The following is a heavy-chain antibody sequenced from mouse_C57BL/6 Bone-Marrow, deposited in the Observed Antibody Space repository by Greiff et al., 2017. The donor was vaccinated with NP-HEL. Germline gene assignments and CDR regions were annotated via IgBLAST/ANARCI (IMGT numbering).Heavy chain of an antibody. D-gene: IGHD1-2*01. Sequence: VQLQQSGAELVRPGTSVKMSCKASGYTFTNLWIGWAKQRPGHGLEWIGDIYPGGGYTNYNEKFKGKATLTADKSSSTAYMQFSSLTSEDSAIYYCARYSNYGWAAYWGQGTLVTVSA. CDR1: GYTFTNLW. CDR3: ARYSNYGWAAY. J-gene: IGHJ3*01. CDR2: IYPGGGYT. V-gene: IGHV1-63*01.